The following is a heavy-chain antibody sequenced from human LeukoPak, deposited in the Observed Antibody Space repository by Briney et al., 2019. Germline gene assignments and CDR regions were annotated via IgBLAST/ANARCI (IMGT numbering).Heavy chain of an antibody. V-gene: IGHV3-48*03. Sequence: GGSLRLSCAASGFTFSSYEMNWVRQAPGKGLEWVSYISSSGSTIYYADSVKGRFTISRDNAKNSLYLQMNSLRAEDTAVYYCARENYGSGSFHFGHFYYYGMDVWGQGTTVTVSS. CDR2: ISSSGSTI. J-gene: IGHJ6*02. CDR3: ARENYGSGSFHFGHFYYYGMDV. D-gene: IGHD3-10*01. CDR1: GFTFSSYE.